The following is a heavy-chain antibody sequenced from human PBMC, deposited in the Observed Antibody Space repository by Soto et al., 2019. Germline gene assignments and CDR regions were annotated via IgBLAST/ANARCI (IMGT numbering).Heavy chain of an antibody. D-gene: IGHD2-2*01. CDR2: INHSGST. V-gene: IGHV4-34*01. Sequence: QVQLQQWGAGLLKPSETLSLTCAVYGGSFSGYYWSWIRQPPGKGLEWIGEINHSGSTNYNPSLKSRVTISVDTSKNQFSLKLSSVTAADTSVYYCARMPLEPAAIEYEPNWLDPWGQGTLVTVSS. J-gene: IGHJ5*02. CDR1: GGSFSGYY. CDR3: ARMPLEPAAIEYEPNWLDP.